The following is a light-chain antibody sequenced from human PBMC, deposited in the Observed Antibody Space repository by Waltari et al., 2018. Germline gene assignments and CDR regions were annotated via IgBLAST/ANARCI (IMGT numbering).Light chain of an antibody. V-gene: IGKV3-15*01. Sequence: ETVMTQSPPTLSVSPGERAALSCRARESVSTNLAWYQQKPGQAPRVIISDASTRATGVPARFSGSGSGTEFTLTISSLQSEDFAVYYCQQYNNWPPAFGQGTKVDFK. CDR2: DAS. CDR3: QQYNNWPPA. J-gene: IGKJ1*01. CDR1: ESVSTN.